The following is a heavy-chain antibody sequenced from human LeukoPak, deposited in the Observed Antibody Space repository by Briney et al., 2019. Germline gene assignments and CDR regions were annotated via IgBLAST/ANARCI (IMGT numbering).Heavy chain of an antibody. V-gene: IGHV1-69*13. CDR1: GGTFSSYA. D-gene: IGHD2-2*01. CDR2: IIPIFGTA. J-gene: IGHJ6*03. Sequence: ASVRVSCKASGGTFSSYAISWVRQAPGQGLEWMGGIIPIFGTANYAQKFQGRVTITADESTSTAYMELSSLRSEDTAVYYCASLSMPSFHYYYYYMDVWGKGTTVAVSS. CDR3: ASLSMPSFHYYYYYMDV.